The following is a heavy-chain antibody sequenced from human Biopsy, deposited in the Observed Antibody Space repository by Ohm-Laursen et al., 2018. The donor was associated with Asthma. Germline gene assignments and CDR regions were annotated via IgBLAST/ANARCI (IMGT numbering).Heavy chain of an antibody. D-gene: IGHD6-19*01. CDR3: AREGVAGTHIED. CDR1: RFTYD. J-gene: IGHJ4*02. V-gene: IGHV3-30-3*01. Sequence: RSLGLSCAASRFTYDMHWVRQAPGKGLEWVAVISYDGSSIYYADSVRGRFTISRDNSKNTLSLQMNSLTAEDTAVYYCAREGVAGTHIEDWGQGTLVTVSS. CDR2: ISYDGSSI.